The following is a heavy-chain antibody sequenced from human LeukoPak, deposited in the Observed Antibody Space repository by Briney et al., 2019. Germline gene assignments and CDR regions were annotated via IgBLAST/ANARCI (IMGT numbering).Heavy chain of an antibody. CDR3: ARGLPYSISDY. CDR1: GFTFSNYG. V-gene: IGHV3-33*01. J-gene: IGHJ4*02. Sequence: GGSLRLFCAASGFTFSNYGIHWVRQAPGKGLEWVAVIWSDGSTKYYADSVKGRLTISRDNSKNTVYLQMNSLRVEDTAVYYCARGLPYSISDYWGQGTLVTVSS. CDR2: IWSDGSTK. D-gene: IGHD6-13*01.